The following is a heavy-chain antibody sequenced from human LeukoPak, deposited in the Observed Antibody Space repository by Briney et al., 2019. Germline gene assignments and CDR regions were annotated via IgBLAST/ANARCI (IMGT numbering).Heavy chain of an antibody. J-gene: IGHJ4*02. CDR2: IKQDGSEK. Sequence: GGSLRLSCAASGFTFSSYWMSWVRQAPGKGLEWVANIKQDGSEKYYADSVKGRFTISRDNSKNTLYLQMNSLRAEDTAVYYCAKSPYLGYYDFWSPGADWGQGTLVTVSS. CDR1: GFTFSSYW. CDR3: AKSPYLGYYDFWSPGAD. V-gene: IGHV3-7*01. D-gene: IGHD3-3*01.